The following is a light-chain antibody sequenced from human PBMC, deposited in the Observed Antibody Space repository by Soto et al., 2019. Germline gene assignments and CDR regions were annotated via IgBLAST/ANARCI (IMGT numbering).Light chain of an antibody. J-gene: IGLJ2*01. CDR1: RSDIGSYGY. CDR2: EVS. V-gene: IGLV2-8*02. CDR3: SSIGDSSNLGA. Sequence: QSALTKPPCASRSAGQSVTISCTATRSDIGSYGYVAWYQQHPGKAPKLMIYEVSKRPAGVPARFSGSKSGNTASLTVSGLHAEDEAYYYCSSIGDSSNLGAFGGGTKLTVL.